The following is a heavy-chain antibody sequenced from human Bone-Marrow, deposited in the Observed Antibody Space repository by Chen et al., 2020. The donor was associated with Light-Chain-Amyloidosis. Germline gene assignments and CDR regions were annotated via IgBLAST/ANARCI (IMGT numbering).Heavy chain of an antibody. D-gene: IGHD4-4*01. Sequence: QVNLVQSWAEAKKPGASMKISCKASGYTFINYYIHWVRQAPGQGLEWMGAINPNDGNTTYVQKFQGRVSMTRDTSSDTVYMDVTRLTSDDTAMYFCTRTDSNYIFDYWGQGTLVTVSA. CDR2: INPNDGNT. J-gene: IGHJ4*02. CDR3: TRTDSNYIFDY. CDR1: GYTFINYY. V-gene: IGHV1-46*01.